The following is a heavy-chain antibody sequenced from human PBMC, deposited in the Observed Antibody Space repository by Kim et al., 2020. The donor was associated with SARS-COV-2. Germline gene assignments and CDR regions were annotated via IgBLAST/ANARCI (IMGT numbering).Heavy chain of an antibody. D-gene: IGHD3-10*01. J-gene: IGHJ4*02. CDR2: GRGK. Sequence: GRGKYFVDTVQGRFTITRDNAKKSLYLQMNSLRADGTAVYFCARGRGAEFWGQGTLVTVSS. CDR3: ARGRGAEF. V-gene: IGHV3-7*01.